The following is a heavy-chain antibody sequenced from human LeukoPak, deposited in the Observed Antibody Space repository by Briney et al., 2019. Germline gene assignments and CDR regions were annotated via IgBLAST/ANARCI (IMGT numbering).Heavy chain of an antibody. D-gene: IGHD4-17*01. J-gene: IGHJ1*01. V-gene: IGHV3-23*01. CDR3: AKDGSYGEYFQH. CDR2: INPSGGST. Sequence: GGSLRLSCAASGFSFSGYAMSWVRQAPGKGLEWVSVINPSGGSTYYADSVKGRFTIPRDNSTNTLYLQVDRLRAEDTAVYYCAKDGSYGEYFQHWGQGTLVTVSS. CDR1: GFSFSGYA.